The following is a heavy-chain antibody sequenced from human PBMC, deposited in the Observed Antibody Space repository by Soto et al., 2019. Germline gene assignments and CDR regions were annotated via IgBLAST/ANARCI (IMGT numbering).Heavy chain of an antibody. J-gene: IGHJ5*02. CDR3: ARLVGYSGYDPTRSWFDP. CDR1: GYSFTSYW. D-gene: IGHD5-12*01. Sequence: GESLKISCKGSGYSFTSYWISWVRQMPGKGLEWMGRIDPSDSYTNYSPSFQGHVTISADKSISTAYLQWSRLKASDTAMYYCARLVGYSGYDPTRSWFDPWGQGTLVTVSS. V-gene: IGHV5-10-1*01. CDR2: IDPSDSYT.